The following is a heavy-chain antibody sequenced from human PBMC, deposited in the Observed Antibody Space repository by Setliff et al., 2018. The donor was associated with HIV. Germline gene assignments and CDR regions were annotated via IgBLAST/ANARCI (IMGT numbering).Heavy chain of an antibody. CDR3: TRRDVTTGMDS. CDR1: GGSISSSSYY. Sequence: SETLSLTCTVSGGSISSSSYYWDWIRQPPGNSLEWVGSIFYTGSTNYRPSLESRVIVSLDTSKNQFSLKLSSVTAADTAVYYCTRRDVTTGMDSWGPGILVTVPS. V-gene: IGHV4-39*01. J-gene: IGHJ4*02. D-gene: IGHD4-17*01. CDR2: IFYTGST.